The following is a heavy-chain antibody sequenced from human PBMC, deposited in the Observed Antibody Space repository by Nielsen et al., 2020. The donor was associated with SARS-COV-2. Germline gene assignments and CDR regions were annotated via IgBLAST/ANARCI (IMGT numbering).Heavy chain of an antibody. D-gene: IGHD1-20*01. CDR2: IFPGDSET. Sequence: GESLKISCQASGSSFTGYWIGWVRQVPGNGLEWMAVIFPGDSETRYNPSIQGRVTISADKSITTAYLQWSSLRASDTAMYYCARLWVTGTGWDYWGQGTLVTVSS. V-gene: IGHV5-51*01. CDR3: ARLWVTGTGWDY. J-gene: IGHJ4*02. CDR1: GSSFTGYW.